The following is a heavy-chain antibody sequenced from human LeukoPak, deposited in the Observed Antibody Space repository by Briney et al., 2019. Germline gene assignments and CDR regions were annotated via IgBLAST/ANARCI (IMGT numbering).Heavy chain of an antibody. CDR3: AKGGGTGYSSSWFSN. J-gene: IGHJ4*02. D-gene: IGHD6-13*01. Sequence: AGGSLRLSCAASGFTFSSYAMSWVRQAPGKGLEWVSAISGSGGSTYYADSVKGRFTISRDNSKNTLYLQMNSLRAEDTAVYYCAKGGGTGYSSSWFSNWGQGTLVTVSS. CDR1: GFTFSSYA. V-gene: IGHV3-23*01. CDR2: ISGSGGST.